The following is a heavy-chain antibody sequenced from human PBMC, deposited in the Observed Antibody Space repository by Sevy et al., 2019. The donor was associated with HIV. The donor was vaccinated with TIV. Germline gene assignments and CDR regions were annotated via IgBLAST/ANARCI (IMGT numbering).Heavy chain of an antibody. Sequence: GGSLRLSCVVSGFSVSSNYMSWVRQAPGKGLEWVSNIYSDGRTYYEDSVRGRFTISRDTSKNTVYLEMKSLRAEETAVYYCTREDIVLGEDNYYGMDVWGHGTTVTVSS. CDR2: IYSDGRT. D-gene: IGHD2-15*01. CDR3: TREDIVLGEDNYYGMDV. V-gene: IGHV3-53*01. CDR1: GFSVSSNY. J-gene: IGHJ6*02.